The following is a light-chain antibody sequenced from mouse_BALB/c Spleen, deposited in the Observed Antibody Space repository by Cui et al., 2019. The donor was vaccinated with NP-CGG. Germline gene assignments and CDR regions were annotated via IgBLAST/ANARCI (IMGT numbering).Light chain of an antibody. CDR1: TGAVTTSNY. J-gene: IGLJ1*01. V-gene: IGLV1*01. CDR2: GTN. CDR3: ALWFSNHWV. Sequence: QAVVTQESALTTSPGETVTLTCRSSTGAVTTSNYANWVQEKPDHLFTGLIGGTNNRAPGVPARFSGSLIGDKAAFTITGAQTEDEALYFCALWFSNHWVFGGGTKVTVL.